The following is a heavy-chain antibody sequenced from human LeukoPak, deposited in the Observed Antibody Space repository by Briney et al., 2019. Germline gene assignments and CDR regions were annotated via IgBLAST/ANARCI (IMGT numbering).Heavy chain of an antibody. CDR2: ISGGSGNI. V-gene: IGHV3-23*01. D-gene: IGHD3-10*01. J-gene: IGHJ4*02. CDR1: GFTFSNYA. CDR3: AKGSDYYGSVTSKKTD. Sequence: GGSLRLSCSVSGFTFSNYAMHWVRQAPGKGLEWVSLISGGSGNIYYVDSVKGRFTISRDNAKNTLYVQMTSLRAEDTAIYYCAKGSDYYGSVTSKKTDWGQGTLVTVSS.